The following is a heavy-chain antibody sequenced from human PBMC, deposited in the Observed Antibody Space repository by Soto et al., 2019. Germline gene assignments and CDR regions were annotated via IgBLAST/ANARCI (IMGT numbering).Heavy chain of an antibody. V-gene: IGHV3-30*03. J-gene: IGHJ4*02. D-gene: IGHD2-8*01. CDR2: ISYDGTNK. CDR3: AREDDGRLGIDY. Sequence: VGSLRLSCAASGFTCSRNGMHWVRQAPGKGLEWVARISYDGTNKYYADSVKGRFTISRDNSQKTLYLQINSLRTEDTAVYYCAREDDGRLGIDYWGQGTLVTVSS. CDR1: GFTCSRNG.